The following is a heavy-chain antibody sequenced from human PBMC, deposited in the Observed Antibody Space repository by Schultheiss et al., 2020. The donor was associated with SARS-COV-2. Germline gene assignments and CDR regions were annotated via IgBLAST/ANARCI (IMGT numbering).Heavy chain of an antibody. CDR2: ISGSGGST. J-gene: IGHJ5*02. CDR1: GFTFSSYG. CDR3: AKCVVPAAIQNWFDP. V-gene: IGHV3-23*01. D-gene: IGHD2-2*02. Sequence: GESLKISCAASGFTFSSYGMHWVRQAPGKGLEWVSAISGSGGSTYYADSVKGRFTISRDNSKNTLYLQMNSLRAEDTAVYYCAKCVVPAAIQNWFDPWGQGTLVTVSS.